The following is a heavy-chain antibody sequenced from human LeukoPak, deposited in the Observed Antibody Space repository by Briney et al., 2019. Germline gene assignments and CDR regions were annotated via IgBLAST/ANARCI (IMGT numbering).Heavy chain of an antibody. Sequence: GGSLRLSCAASAFTFSSYWMSWVRQAPGKGLESVSRINTDGTVTTYADSVKGRFTVSRDNADNTMFLQMNSVRDEDTAVYYCATKQWLAPPPDSWGQGTPVTVSS. CDR1: AFTFSSYW. J-gene: IGHJ4*02. CDR2: INTDGTVT. D-gene: IGHD6-19*01. CDR3: ATKQWLAPPPDS. V-gene: IGHV3-74*01.